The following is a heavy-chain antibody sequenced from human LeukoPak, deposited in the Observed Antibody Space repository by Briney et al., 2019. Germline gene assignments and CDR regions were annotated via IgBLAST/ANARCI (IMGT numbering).Heavy chain of an antibody. CDR2: IGSSGSTI. V-gene: IGHV3-48*03. CDR3: ARGWTIAK. J-gene: IGHJ4*02. D-gene: IGHD1-1*01. CDR1: GFTSSDYE. Sequence: GGSLRLSCAASGFTSSDYEMNWVRQAPGKGVEWVSYIGSSGSTIHYTDYVKGRFTISRDNAKSSLYLQMSSLRAEDTAVYYCARGWTIAKWGQGPLVTVYS.